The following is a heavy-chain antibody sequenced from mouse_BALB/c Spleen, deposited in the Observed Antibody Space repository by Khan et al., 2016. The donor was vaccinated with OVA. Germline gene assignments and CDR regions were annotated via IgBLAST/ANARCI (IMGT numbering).Heavy chain of an antibody. CDR2: IWAGGST. J-gene: IGHJ3*01. V-gene: IGHV2-9*02. Sequence: VQLVESGPGLVAPSQTLSITCTVSGFSLSNYGVHWVRQPPGKGLEWLGVIWAGGSTNHNSALMSRLSISKDDSNCQVFLKMSSLHTDDTARYYCASAFYNGAWFAYWGQGTLVTVSA. D-gene: IGHD1-3*01. CDR3: ASAFYNGAWFAY. CDR1: GFSLSNYG.